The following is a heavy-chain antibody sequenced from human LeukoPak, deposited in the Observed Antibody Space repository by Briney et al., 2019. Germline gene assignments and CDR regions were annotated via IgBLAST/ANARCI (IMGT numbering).Heavy chain of an antibody. CDR2: IKQDGSEK. CDR1: GFTFSSYW. J-gene: IGHJ4*02. D-gene: IGHD5-18*01. V-gene: IGHV3-7*03. CDR3: AKEDSLPTKFDY. Sequence: PGGSLRLSCAASGFTFSSYWMSWVRQAPGKGLEWVANIKQDGSEKYYVDSVKGRFTISRDNSKNTLYLQMNSLRAEDTAVYYCAKEDSLPTKFDYWGQGTLVTVSS.